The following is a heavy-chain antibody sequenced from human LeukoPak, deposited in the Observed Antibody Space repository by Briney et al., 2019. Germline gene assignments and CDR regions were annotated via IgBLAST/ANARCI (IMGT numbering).Heavy chain of an antibody. CDR3: AREGSGYSSGLLDY. Sequence: GGSLRLSCAASGFTFSSYSMNWVRQAPGKGLEWVSSISSSSSYIYYADSVKGRFTISRDNAKNSLYLQMNSLRAEGTAVYYCAREGSGYSSGLLDYWGQGTLVTVSS. J-gene: IGHJ4*02. V-gene: IGHV3-21*01. D-gene: IGHD6-19*01. CDR1: GFTFSSYS. CDR2: ISSSSSYI.